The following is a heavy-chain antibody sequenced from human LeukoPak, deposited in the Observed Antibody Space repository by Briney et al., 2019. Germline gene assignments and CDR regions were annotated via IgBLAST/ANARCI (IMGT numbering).Heavy chain of an antibody. J-gene: IGHJ3*02. Sequence: PGGSLTLTCATSGSIISSRVRRSCLRAPGEGGEGVSSISESGAYTYYTHSVKGRFTLSRDNANNSLYLKMDTLRAEDTAVFYCARVRDHGSYGIDIWGQGTMVTVSS. CDR1: GSIISSRV. D-gene: IGHD3-10*01. CDR3: ARVRDHGSYGIDI. V-gene: IGHV3-23*01. CDR2: ISESGAYT.